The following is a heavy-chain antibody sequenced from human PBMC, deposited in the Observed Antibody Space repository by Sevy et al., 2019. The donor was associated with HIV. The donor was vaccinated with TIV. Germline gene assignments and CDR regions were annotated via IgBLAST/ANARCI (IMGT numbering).Heavy chain of an antibody. V-gene: IGHV4-34*01. CDR2: INHSGCT. CDR3: VRGKLGATIEDKSFDY. Sequence: SETLSLTCAVYGGTFSGHYWSWIRQPPGKRLEWIGQINHSGCTNYNPSLKSRVTISADTSKNQFSLKLTSVTAADTAVYYCVRGKLGATIEDKSFDYWGRRTLVTVSS. D-gene: IGHD1-26*01. CDR1: GGTFSGHY. J-gene: IGHJ4*02.